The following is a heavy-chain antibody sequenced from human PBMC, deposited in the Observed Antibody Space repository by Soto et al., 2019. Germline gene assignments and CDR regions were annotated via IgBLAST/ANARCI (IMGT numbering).Heavy chain of an antibody. D-gene: IGHD4-17*01. Sequence: QVQLVQSGAEVQKPGASVKVSCKASGYTFTGFYMHWVRQAPGQGLEWMGWINPNTGGTKYAQNFQGRVTMTRDTSIRTSYMDLSRLRTDDTAVYYCARDYGDYGSLYFQHWGQGTLVTVSS. CDR1: GYTFTGFY. CDR3: ARDYGDYGSLYFQH. J-gene: IGHJ1*01. V-gene: IGHV1-2*02. CDR2: INPNTGGT.